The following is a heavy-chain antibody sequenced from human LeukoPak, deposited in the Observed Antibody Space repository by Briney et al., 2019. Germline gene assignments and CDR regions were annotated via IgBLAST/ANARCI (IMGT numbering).Heavy chain of an antibody. Sequence: ASVKVSCKASGYTFTGYYMHWVRQAPGQGLEWMGWINPNSGGTNYAQKFQGRVTMTRDTSISTAYMELSRLRSDDTAVYYCARDDGIAARIFDYWGQGTLVTVSP. CDR3: ARDDGIAARIFDY. V-gene: IGHV1-2*02. J-gene: IGHJ4*02. CDR2: INPNSGGT. CDR1: GYTFTGYY. D-gene: IGHD6-6*01.